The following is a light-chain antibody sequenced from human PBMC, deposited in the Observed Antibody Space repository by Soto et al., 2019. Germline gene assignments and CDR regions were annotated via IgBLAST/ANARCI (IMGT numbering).Light chain of an antibody. V-gene: IGLV2-23*01. CDR2: EGS. CDR1: SSDVGSYNL. J-gene: IGLJ2*01. Sequence: QSVLTQPASVSGSPGQSITISCTGTSSDVGSYNLVSWYQQHPGKAPKLMIYEGSERPSGVSNRFSGSKSGNTASLTISGLQAEDEADYYYCSYAGSSTSVVFGGGTKLTVL. CDR3: CSYAGSSTSVV.